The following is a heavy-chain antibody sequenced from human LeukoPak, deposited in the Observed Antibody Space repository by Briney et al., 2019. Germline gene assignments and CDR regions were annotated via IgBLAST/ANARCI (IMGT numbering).Heavy chain of an antibody. D-gene: IGHD1-26*01. CDR2: ISGSSGNT. V-gene: IGHV3-23*01. Sequence: GGSLRLSCAASGFTFSSYAMTWVRQAPGKGLEWVSGISGSSGNTYYADSVKGRLTISRDNSQNTLFLQMNSLRAEDTAIYYCPGRIVGTTFDTWGQGTLVTVSS. CDR1: GFTFSSYA. CDR3: PGRIVGTTFDT. J-gene: IGHJ4*02.